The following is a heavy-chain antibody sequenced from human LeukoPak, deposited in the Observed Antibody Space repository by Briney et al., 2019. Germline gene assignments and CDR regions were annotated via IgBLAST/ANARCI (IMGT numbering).Heavy chain of an antibody. Sequence: SETLSLTCTVSGGSISSYYWSWIRQPAGKGLEWIGRIYTSGSTNYNPSLKSRVTISVDTSKNQFSLKLSSVTAADTAVYYCARDRPSWGAVPGYYFDYWGQGTLVTVSS. CDR3: ARDRPSWGAVPGYYFDY. J-gene: IGHJ4*02. D-gene: IGHD1-26*01. CDR2: IYTSGST. CDR1: GGSISSYY. V-gene: IGHV4-4*07.